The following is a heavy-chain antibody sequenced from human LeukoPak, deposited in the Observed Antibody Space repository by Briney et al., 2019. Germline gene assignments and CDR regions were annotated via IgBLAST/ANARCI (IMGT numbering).Heavy chain of an antibody. CDR1: GDSISSSNW. CDR3: ARRAYSSGCYWFDP. V-gene: IGHV4-4*02. D-gene: IGHD6-19*01. J-gene: IGHJ5*02. CDR2: IYYNGVT. Sequence: SGTLSLTCAVSGDSISSSNWWTWVRQPPGKGLEWIGEIYYNGVTNYNPSLKSRVTISVDKSKNQFSLNLSSVTAADTAVYYCARRAYSSGCYWFDPWGQGTLVTVPS.